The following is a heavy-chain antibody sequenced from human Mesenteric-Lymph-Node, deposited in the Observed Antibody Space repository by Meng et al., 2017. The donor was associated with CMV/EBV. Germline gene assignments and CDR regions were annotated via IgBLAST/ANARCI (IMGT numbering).Heavy chain of an antibody. V-gene: IGHV4-59*08. CDR2: IYYSGST. Sequence: SETLSLTCTVSGGSISSYYWSWIRQPPGKGLEWIGYIYYSGSTNYNPSLKSRVTISVDTSKNQFSLKLSSVTAADTAVYYCARHLSDWSAYNSIDFWGLGTLVTVSS. CDR1: GGSISSYY. J-gene: IGHJ4*02. CDR3: ARHLSDWSAYNSIDF. D-gene: IGHD3-3*01.